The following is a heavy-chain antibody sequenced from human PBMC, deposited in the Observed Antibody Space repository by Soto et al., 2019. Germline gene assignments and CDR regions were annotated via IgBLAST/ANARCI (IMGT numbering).Heavy chain of an antibody. V-gene: IGHV1-2*02. Sequence: ASVKVPCKASGCSFTDYFIQWVRQAPGQGLEWMGWVIPNSGDTKYAQRFQGRVTMTRDTSINTAYMELSELTSDDTAVYYCARTTVTGTIYYFDPWGQGSLVTVSS. CDR1: GCSFTDYF. J-gene: IGHJ4*02. CDR3: ARTTVTGTIYYFDP. D-gene: IGHD4-17*01. CDR2: VIPNSGDT.